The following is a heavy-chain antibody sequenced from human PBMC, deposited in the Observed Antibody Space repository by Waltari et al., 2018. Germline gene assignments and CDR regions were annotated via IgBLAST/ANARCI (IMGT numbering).Heavy chain of an antibody. CDR1: GGSISSSSYY. J-gene: IGHJ5*02. V-gene: IGHV4-39*07. CDR2: IYYSGST. CDR3: ARVRGGTDWFDP. Sequence: QLQLQESDPGLVTPSETLSLTCTVSGGSISSSSYYWGWIRQPPGKGLAWIGSIYYSGSTYYNPSLKSRVTISVDTSKNQFSLKLSSVTAADTAVYYCARVRGGTDWFDPWGQGTLVTVSS.